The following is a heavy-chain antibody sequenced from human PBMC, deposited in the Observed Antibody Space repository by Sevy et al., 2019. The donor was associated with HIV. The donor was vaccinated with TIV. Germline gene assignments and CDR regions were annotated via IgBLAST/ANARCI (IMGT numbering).Heavy chain of an antibody. V-gene: IGHV3-21*05. J-gene: IGHJ4*02. Sequence: GGSLRLSCAASGFTFSSYAMSWVRQAPGKGLEWVSYISTSSSYTNYADSVKGRFTISRDNAKSSLYLHMNSLRAEDTAVYYCARARYTSGWGYFDYWGQGTLVTVSS. CDR2: ISTSSSYT. D-gene: IGHD6-19*01. CDR3: ARARYTSGWGYFDY. CDR1: GFTFSSYA.